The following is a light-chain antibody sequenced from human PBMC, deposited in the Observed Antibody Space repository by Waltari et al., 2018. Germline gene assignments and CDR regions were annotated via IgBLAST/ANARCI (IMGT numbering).Light chain of an antibody. J-gene: IGLJ2*01. V-gene: IGLV3-1*01. CDR1: KLGDKY. CDR2: EDR. CDR3: QAWDSSIV. Sequence: SYELTQPPSVSVSPGQTASITCSGDKLGDKYASWYQQKPGQSPVLVIYEDRRRPAGIPWRFSGSNSGNTATLTISGTQAMDEADYYCQAWDSSIVFGGGTKLTVL.